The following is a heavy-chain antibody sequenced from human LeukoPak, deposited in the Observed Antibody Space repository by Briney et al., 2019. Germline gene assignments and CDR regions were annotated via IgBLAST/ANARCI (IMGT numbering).Heavy chain of an antibody. Sequence: ASVKVSCKASGYTFIDYYVHWVRQAPGQGLEWMGRINPNSGGRNSAQKFQGRVTMARDTSFSTAYMELRSLRSDDTAIYYCARVRSIPYSSSWYEDYHSGMDVWGQGTTVTVSS. CDR3: ARVRSIPYSSSWYEDYHSGMDV. D-gene: IGHD6-13*01. V-gene: IGHV1-2*06. CDR1: GYTFIDYY. CDR2: INPNSGGR. J-gene: IGHJ6*02.